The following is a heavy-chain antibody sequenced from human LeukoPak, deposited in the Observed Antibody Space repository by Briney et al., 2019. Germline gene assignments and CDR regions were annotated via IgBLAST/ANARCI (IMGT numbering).Heavy chain of an antibody. J-gene: IGHJ4*02. CDR2: IYHSGST. CDR3: ARAVSGRFDY. Sequence: SETLSLTCAVSGGSISSGGYSWSWIRQPPGKGLEWIGYIYHSGSTYYNPSLKSRVTISVDRSKNQFSLKLSSVTAADTAMYYCARAVSGRFDYWGQGTLVTVSS. V-gene: IGHV4-30-2*01. D-gene: IGHD6-19*01. CDR1: GGSISSGGYS.